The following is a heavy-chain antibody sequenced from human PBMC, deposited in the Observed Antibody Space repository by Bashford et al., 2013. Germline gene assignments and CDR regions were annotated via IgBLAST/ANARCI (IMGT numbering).Heavy chain of an antibody. CDR3: AKEKYHGSGLSMDV. CDR1: GFSLGRYA. Sequence: GGSLRLSCTGFGFSLGRYAMSWVRQAPGKGLEWVSGMSSIGGSTYYADSMRGRLAISGDDSENMMYLQMDNLRAEDTAVYYCAKEKYHGSGLSMDVWGQGTTVTVSS. CDR2: MSSIGGST. V-gene: IGHV3-23*01. J-gene: IGHJ6*02. D-gene: IGHD3-10*01.